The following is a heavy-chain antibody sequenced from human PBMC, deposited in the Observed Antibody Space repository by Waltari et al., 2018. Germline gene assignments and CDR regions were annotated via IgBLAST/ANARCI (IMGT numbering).Heavy chain of an antibody. CDR1: GGSISSSSYY. Sequence: QLQLQESGPGLVKPSETLSLTCTVSGGSISSSSYYWGWIRQPPGKGLEWIGSIYYSGSTYYNPSLKSRVTISVDTSKNQFSLKLSSLRSEDTAVYYCARGATTTTGYFDYWGQGTLVTVSS. CDR2: IYYSGST. V-gene: IGHV4-39*07. D-gene: IGHD4-17*01. CDR3: ARGATTTTGYFDY. J-gene: IGHJ4*02.